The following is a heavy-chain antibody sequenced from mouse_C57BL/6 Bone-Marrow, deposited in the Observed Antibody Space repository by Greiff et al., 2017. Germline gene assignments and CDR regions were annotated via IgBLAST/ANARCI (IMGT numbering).Heavy chain of an antibody. D-gene: IGHD1-1*01. CDR3: ARRRRILRPVSRDYAMDY. CDR1: GYTFTSYW. V-gene: IGHV1-7*01. Sequence: VKLVESGAELAKPGASVKLSCKASGYTFTSYWMHWVKQRPGQGLEWIGYINPSSGYTKYNQKFKDKATLTADKSSSTAYMQLSSLTYEDSAVYYCARRRRILRPVSRDYAMDYWGQGTSVTVSS. CDR2: INPSSGYT. J-gene: IGHJ4*01.